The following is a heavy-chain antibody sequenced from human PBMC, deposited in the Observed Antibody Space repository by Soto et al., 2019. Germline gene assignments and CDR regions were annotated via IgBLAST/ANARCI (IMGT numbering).Heavy chain of an antibody. CDR2: IIPIFGTA. CDR1: GGTFSSYA. D-gene: IGHD3-22*01. V-gene: IGHV1-69*12. Sequence: QVQLVQSGAEVKKPGSSVKVSCKASGGTFSSYAITWVRQAPGQGLEWMGGIIPIFGTANYAQKFQGRVTITADXSXSXSYMGLSSLRSEDTAVYYCARDRGPSSGYYPYWFDPWGQGTLVTVSS. J-gene: IGHJ5*02. CDR3: ARDRGPSSGYYPYWFDP.